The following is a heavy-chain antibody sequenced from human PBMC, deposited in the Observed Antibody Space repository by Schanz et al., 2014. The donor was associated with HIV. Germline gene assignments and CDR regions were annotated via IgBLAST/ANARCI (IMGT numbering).Heavy chain of an antibody. Sequence: EVQLVESGGGLVNIGGSLRLSCAASGFTFSDYNMNWVRQAPGKGLERVSSISSDSSYIFYTDSVKGRFTISRDNAKNSLYLQMSSLRAEDTAVYYCARVLHRYSYLPYYYYAVDVWGQGTTVIVSS. CDR2: ISSDSSYI. CDR3: ARVLHRYSYLPYYYYAVDV. J-gene: IGHJ6*02. V-gene: IGHV3-21*01. CDR1: GFTFSDYN. D-gene: IGHD5-18*01.